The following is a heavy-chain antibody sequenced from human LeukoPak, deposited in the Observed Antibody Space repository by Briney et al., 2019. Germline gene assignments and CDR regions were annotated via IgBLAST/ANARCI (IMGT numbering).Heavy chain of an antibody. CDR2: ISSSGSTI. Sequence: KTGGSLRLSCAASGFTFSDYYMSWIRQAPGKGLEWVSYISSSGSTIYYADSVKGRFTISRDNAKNSLYLQMNSLRAEDTAVYYCARDRSYNWNDRDYYFDYWGQGTLVTVSS. CDR3: ARDRSYNWNDRDYYFDY. J-gene: IGHJ4*02. CDR1: GFTFSDYY. D-gene: IGHD1-20*01. V-gene: IGHV3-11*04.